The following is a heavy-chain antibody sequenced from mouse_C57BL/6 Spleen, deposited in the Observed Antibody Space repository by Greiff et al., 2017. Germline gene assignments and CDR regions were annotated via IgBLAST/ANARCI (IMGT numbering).Heavy chain of an antibody. V-gene: IGHV1-82*01. J-gene: IGHJ3*01. CDR3: ARPIYDGYYGLAY. CDR2: IYPGGGDT. D-gene: IGHD2-3*01. CDR1: GYAFSSSW. Sequence: QVLLQQSGPELVKPGASVKISCKASGYAFSSSWMNWVKQRPGKGLEWIGRIYPGGGDTNYNGKLKGKATLTADKSSSTAYMQLSSLTSEDSAVYFCARPIYDGYYGLAYWGQGTLVTVSA.